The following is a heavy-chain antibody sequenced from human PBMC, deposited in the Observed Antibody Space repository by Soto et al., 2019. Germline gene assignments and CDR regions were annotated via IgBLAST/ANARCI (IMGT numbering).Heavy chain of an antibody. Sequence: QVQLQQWGAGLLKPSETLSLTCAVYGGSFSGYYWSWIRQPPGKGLEWIGEINHSGSTNYNPSLKSRVTISVVTSKNQFSLKLSSVTAADTAVYYCARGRANYYDRGTDDYWGQGTLVTVSS. CDR2: INHSGST. CDR1: GGSFSGYY. CDR3: ARGRANYYDRGTDDY. J-gene: IGHJ4*02. V-gene: IGHV4-34*01. D-gene: IGHD3-22*01.